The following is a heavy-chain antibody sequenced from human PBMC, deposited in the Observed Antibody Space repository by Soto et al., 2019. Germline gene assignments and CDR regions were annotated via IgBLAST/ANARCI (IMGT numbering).Heavy chain of an antibody. CDR2: FNPILSFS. CDR1: GDTFNFYT. Sequence: SVKVSCKASGDTFNFYTINWVRQAPGLGLEWMGRFNPILSFSNSALKFQGRVTLTADKSMSTAYMVLSSLRSEDTAIYYCATSFGSGSRAFDYCGQGALVTVSS. CDR3: ATSFGSGSRAFDY. J-gene: IGHJ4*02. D-gene: IGHD3-10*01. V-gene: IGHV1-69*02.